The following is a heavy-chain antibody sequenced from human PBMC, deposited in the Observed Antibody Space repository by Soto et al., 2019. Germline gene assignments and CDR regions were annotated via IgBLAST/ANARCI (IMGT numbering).Heavy chain of an antibody. D-gene: IGHD6-13*01. J-gene: IGHJ6*02. CDR1: GFPFTVFW. CDR3: ARDPRDSSSWYDYYYGMDV. Sequence: PGGSLRLSCAASGFPFTVFWMSWVRRVPGKGLEWLALINQGGFETYYADSVKGRFTISRDNAANLVYLQMNSLRDEDTAVYYCARDPRDSSSWYDYYYGMDVWGQGTTVTVSS. V-gene: IGHV3-7*01. CDR2: INQGGFET.